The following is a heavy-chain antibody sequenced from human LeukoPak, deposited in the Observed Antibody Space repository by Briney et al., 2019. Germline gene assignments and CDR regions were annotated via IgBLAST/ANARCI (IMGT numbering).Heavy chain of an antibody. D-gene: IGHD5-24*01. V-gene: IGHV4-34*01. CDR2: IYYSGST. Sequence: SETLSLTCAVYGGSFSGYYWGWIRQPPGKGLEWIGSIYYSGSTYYNPSLKSRVTISVDTSKNQFSLKLSSVTAADTAVYYCARSEPSRDGYTVNWFDPWGQGTLVTVSS. J-gene: IGHJ5*02. CDR3: ARSEPSRDGYTVNWFDP. CDR1: GGSFSGYY.